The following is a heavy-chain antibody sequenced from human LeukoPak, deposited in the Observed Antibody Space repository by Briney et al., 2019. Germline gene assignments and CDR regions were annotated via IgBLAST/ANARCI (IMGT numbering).Heavy chain of an antibody. CDR2: ISSSGSTI. Sequence: GGSLRLSCAASGFTFSSYEMNWVRQAPGKGLEWVSYISSSGSTIYYADSVKGRFTISRDNAKSSLYLQMNSLRAEDTAVYYCARAHFIRVRGVIRYFDYWGQGTLVTVSS. D-gene: IGHD3-10*01. CDR3: ARAHFIRVRGVIRYFDY. CDR1: GFTFSSYE. V-gene: IGHV3-48*03. J-gene: IGHJ4*02.